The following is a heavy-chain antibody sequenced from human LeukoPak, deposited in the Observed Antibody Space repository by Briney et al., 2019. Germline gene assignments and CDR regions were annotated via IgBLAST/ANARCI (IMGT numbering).Heavy chain of an antibody. V-gene: IGHV4-59*01. CDR3: ARGFDGVAGWFDP. D-gene: IGHD3-9*01. J-gene: IGHJ5*02. Sequence: SETLSLTCTVSGGSISGYYWSWIRRPPGKGLEWIAYISDRGSTKYNLSLKSRVTISVDTSKNQVSLKLSDVIAADTAVYYCARGFDGVAGWFDPWARGPWSPSP. CDR2: ISDRGST. CDR1: GGSISGYY.